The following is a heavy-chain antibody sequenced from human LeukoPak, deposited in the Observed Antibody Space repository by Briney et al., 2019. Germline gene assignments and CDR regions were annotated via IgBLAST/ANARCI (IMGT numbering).Heavy chain of an antibody. J-gene: IGHJ3*02. V-gene: IGHV3-23*01. Sequence: GGSLRLSCADSGFTFSSYAMSWVRQAPGKGLEWVSAISGRGDSTYYADSVKGRFTISRDNAKNSLYLQMNSLRAEDTAVYYCARDHDILTGLGAFDIWGQGTMVTVSS. D-gene: IGHD3-9*01. CDR2: ISGRGDST. CDR1: GFTFSSYA. CDR3: ARDHDILTGLGAFDI.